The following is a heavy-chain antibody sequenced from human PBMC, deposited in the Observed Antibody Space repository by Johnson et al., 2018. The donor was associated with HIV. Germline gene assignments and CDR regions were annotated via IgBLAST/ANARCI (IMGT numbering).Heavy chain of an antibody. CDR2: IRYDTSKK. J-gene: IGHJ3*02. Sequence: QMQLVESGGGVVQPGRSLRLSCAASGFTFSSYAMHWVRQAPGKGLEWVAFIRYDTSKKYYADSVKGRFTISRDNSKNTLYVQMNSLRAEDTAIYHCARATSASGTDNDAFDIWGQGTMVTVSS. D-gene: IGHD6-13*01. CDR3: ARATSASGTDNDAFDI. V-gene: IGHV3-33*08. CDR1: GFTFSSYA.